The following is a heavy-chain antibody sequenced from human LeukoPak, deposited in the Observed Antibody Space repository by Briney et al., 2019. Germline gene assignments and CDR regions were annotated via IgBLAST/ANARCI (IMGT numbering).Heavy chain of an antibody. Sequence: GGSLRLSCAASGFTFSNYGMHWVRQPPGKGPECVAVIWYDGDRKFYADSVKGRFTISRDNSKNTLYLEMNSLGVDDTAVYYCAKTNSAANYYYYYMDVWGKGTTVTVSS. CDR2: IWYDGDRK. V-gene: IGHV3-33*06. CDR1: GFTFSNYG. J-gene: IGHJ6*03. D-gene: IGHD2-15*01. CDR3: AKTNSAANYYYYYMDV.